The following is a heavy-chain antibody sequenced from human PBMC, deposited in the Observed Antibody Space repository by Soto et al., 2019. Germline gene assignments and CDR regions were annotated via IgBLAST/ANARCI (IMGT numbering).Heavy chain of an antibody. V-gene: IGHV3-23*01. CDR3: AKRGGYDYVWKSYRPDY. CDR1: GFTFSSFA. CDR2: LSGSGGDT. D-gene: IGHD3-16*02. J-gene: IGHJ4*02. Sequence: GGSLRLSCVASGFTFSSFAMTWVRQAPGEGLEWVSTLSGSGGDTYYAESVNGRFTISRDKSKNTLYLQMDRLRVEDTAVYYCAKRGGYDYVWKSYRPDYWGQGTLVTVSS.